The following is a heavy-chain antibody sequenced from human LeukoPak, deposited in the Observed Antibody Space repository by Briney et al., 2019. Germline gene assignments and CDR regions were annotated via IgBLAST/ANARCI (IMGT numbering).Heavy chain of an antibody. V-gene: IGHV1-69*06. D-gene: IGHD1-26*01. CDR2: IIPIFGTA. Sequence: SVKVSCKASGGTFSSYAISWVRQAPGQGLEWMGGIIPIFGTANYAQKFQGRVTITADKSTSTAYMELSSLRSEDTAVYYCASLKGVGATPQTDAFDIWGQGTMVTVSS. CDR3: ASLKGVGATPQTDAFDI. CDR1: GGTFSSYA. J-gene: IGHJ3*02.